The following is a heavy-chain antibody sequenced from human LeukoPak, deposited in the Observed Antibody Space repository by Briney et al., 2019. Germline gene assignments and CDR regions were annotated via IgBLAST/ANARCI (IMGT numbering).Heavy chain of an antibody. CDR1: GGSTSSYY. D-gene: IGHD1-1*01. CDR3: ARVGSGYLFDY. Sequence: SETLSLTCTVSGGSTSSYYWSWIRQPPGKGLEWIGYIYYSGSTNYNPSLKSRVAISVDTSKNQFSLKLSSVTAADTAVYYCARVGSGYLFDYWGQGTLVTVSS. V-gene: IGHV4-59*08. CDR2: IYYSGST. J-gene: IGHJ4*02.